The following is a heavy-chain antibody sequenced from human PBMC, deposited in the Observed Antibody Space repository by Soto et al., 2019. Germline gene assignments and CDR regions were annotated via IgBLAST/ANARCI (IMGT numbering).Heavy chain of an antibody. CDR2: IHYNGST. V-gene: IGHV4-59*08. CDR1: GASVTDYY. CDR3: ARGPTAEKVDS. J-gene: IGHJ4*02. Sequence: SETLSLTCSVSGASVTDYYWTWIRLTPKKDLQWIGYIHYNGSTDSNPSLNSRVTISADTSMNQFSLALTSVTAADTAMYYCARGPTAEKVDSWGQGILVTVSS.